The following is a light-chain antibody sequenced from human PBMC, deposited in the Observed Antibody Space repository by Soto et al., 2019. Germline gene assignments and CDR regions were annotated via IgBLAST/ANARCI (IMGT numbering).Light chain of an antibody. V-gene: IGKV1-39*01. J-gene: IGKJ1*01. CDR1: QSISIY. CDR2: AAS. Sequence: IQMSQSPSTLSASEGDRVTITCRASQSISIYLNWYQQKPGKAPKLLIYAASSLQSGVPSRFSGSGSGTDFTLTISSLQPEDFATYYCQQSYSTPQTFGQGTKV. CDR3: QQSYSTPQT.